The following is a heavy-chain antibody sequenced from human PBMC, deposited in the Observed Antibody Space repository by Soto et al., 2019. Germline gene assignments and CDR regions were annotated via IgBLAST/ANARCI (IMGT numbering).Heavy chain of an antibody. D-gene: IGHD1-26*01. J-gene: IGHJ4*02. Sequence: QVQLVQSGAEVKKPGASVKVSCKASGYTFTGYYMHWVRQAPGQGLEWLGWINPNSGGTNYAQEFQVRDPMTRDTSISTAYMELSRLRSDDTAVYYCERDLRMRELLGLRGFDYWGQVTLVTVSS. V-gene: IGHV1-2*02. CDR3: ERDLRMRELLGLRGFDY. CDR1: GYTFTGYY. CDR2: INPNSGGT.